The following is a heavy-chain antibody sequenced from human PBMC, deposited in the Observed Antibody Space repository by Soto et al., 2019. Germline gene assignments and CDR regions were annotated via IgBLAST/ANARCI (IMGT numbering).Heavy chain of an antibody. J-gene: IGHJ5*02. CDR2: IYHSGST. CDR3: ARDPGSGSYYGWFDP. D-gene: IGHD3-10*01. V-gene: IGHV4-4*02. Sequence: PSETLSLTCAVSGGSISSSNWWTWVRQPPGKGLEWIGEIYHSGSTNYNPSLKSRVTISVDTSKNQFSLKLSPVTAADTAVYYCARDPGSGSYYGWFDPWGQGTLVTVSS. CDR1: GGSISSSNW.